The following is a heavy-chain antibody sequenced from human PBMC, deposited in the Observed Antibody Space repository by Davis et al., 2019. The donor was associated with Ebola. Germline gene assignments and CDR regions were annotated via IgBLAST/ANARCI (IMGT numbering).Heavy chain of an antibody. CDR2: ISYDGSDE. Sequence: GESLKISCAASGFTFTSYGMHWVRQAPGKGLEWVAVISYDGSDEYYADSVKGRFTISRDNSKNTLYLQMNSLRAEDTAVYYCARTYDSSGYYYRWYFDYWGQGTLVTVSS. CDR3: ARTYDSSGYYYRWYFDY. D-gene: IGHD3-22*01. CDR1: GFTFTSYG. J-gene: IGHJ4*02. V-gene: IGHV3-30*03.